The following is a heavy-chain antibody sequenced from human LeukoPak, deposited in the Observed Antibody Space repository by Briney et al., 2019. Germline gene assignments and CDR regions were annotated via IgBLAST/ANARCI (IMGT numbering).Heavy chain of an antibody. D-gene: IGHD6-19*01. Sequence: ASVKVSCKASGYTFTNYYLHWVRQAPGHGLEWMAIINPSDGGTYYEQKLQGRVTVTRDTSTSTVYMELSRLRSDDTAVYYCARGGGSSGWLGYYYGMDVWGQGTTVTVSS. V-gene: IGHV1-46*01. CDR2: INPSDGGT. CDR1: GYTFTNYY. J-gene: IGHJ6*02. CDR3: ARGGGSSGWLGYYYGMDV.